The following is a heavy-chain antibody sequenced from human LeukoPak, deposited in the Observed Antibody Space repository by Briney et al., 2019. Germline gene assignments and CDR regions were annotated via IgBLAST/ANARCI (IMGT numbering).Heavy chain of an antibody. CDR1: NGSISSSSYY. Sequence: SETLSLTRAVSNGSISSSSYYWGWIRQPPGKGLEWIGSIYYSGSTYYNPSLKSRVTISVDTSKNQFSLKLSSVTAADTAVYYCAKEVLGPWGQGTLVTVSS. J-gene: IGHJ5*02. CDR2: IYYSGST. V-gene: IGHV4-39*07. D-gene: IGHD7-27*01. CDR3: AKEVLGP.